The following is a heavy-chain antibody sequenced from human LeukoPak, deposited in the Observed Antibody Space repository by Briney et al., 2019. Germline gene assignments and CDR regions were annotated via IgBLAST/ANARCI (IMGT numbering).Heavy chain of an antibody. CDR3: ARDHPGGYEPFDY. Sequence: NSGGSLRLSCAASGLTFSSYSMNWVRQAPGKGLEWVSSISSSSSYIYYADSVKGRFTISRDNAKNSLYLQMNSLRAEDTAVYYCARDHPGGYEPFDYWGQGTLVTVSS. J-gene: IGHJ4*02. CDR1: GLTFSSYS. CDR2: ISSSSSYI. D-gene: IGHD5-12*01. V-gene: IGHV3-21*01.